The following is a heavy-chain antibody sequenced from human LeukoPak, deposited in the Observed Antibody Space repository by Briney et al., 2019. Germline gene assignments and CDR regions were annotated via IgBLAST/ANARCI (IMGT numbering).Heavy chain of an antibody. D-gene: IGHD2-21*01. CDR3: AKEDCGFPCSPFDY. J-gene: IGHJ4*02. V-gene: IGHV3-23*01. CDR1: GFTFIRYA. CDR2: ISGSGGTT. Sequence: GSLSLSCAASGFTFIRYAMSWVRQAPGKGLEWVSAISGSGGTTYYADSVKGRFTISRDNSKSTLYLQMKSLRAEDTAVYYCAKEDCGFPCSPFDYWGQGTLVTVSS.